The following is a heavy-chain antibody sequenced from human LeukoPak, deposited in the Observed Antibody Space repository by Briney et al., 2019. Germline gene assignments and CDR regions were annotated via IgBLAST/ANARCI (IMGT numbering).Heavy chain of an antibody. CDR2: IYYSGST. D-gene: IGHD6-13*01. CDR1: GGSISSYY. J-gene: IGHJ3*02. V-gene: IGHV4-39*07. CDR3: ARDGTSSRGNAFDI. Sequence: PSETLSLTCTVSGGSISSYYWGWIRQPPGKGLEWIGSIYYSGSTYYNPSLKSRVTISVDTSKNQFSLKLSSVTAADTAVYYCARDGTSSRGNAFDIWGQGTMVTVSS.